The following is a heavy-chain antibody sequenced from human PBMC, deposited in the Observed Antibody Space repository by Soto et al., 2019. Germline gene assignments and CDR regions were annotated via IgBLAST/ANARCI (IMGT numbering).Heavy chain of an antibody. J-gene: IGHJ6*02. Sequence: PSETLCLTCTVAGGSVTSRSCYWSWIRQPPGKGLEWIGYIYSSGSTTYNPSLKSRVSISVDTSKNQFSLKLSSVTAADTAVYFCARDLSLPVDLGGYYYYGLDVWGQGTTVTVSS. V-gene: IGHV4-61*01. CDR3: ARDLSLPVDLGGYYYYGLDV. CDR2: IYSSGST. D-gene: IGHD3-16*01. CDR1: GGSVTSRSCY.